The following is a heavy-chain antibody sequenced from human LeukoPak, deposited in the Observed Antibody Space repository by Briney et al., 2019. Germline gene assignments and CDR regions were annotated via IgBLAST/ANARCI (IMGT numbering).Heavy chain of an antibody. CDR1: GGSFSGYY. CDR3: ARRLTQYDCFDP. V-gene: IGHV4-34*01. J-gene: IGHJ5*02. Sequence: SETLSLTCVVYGGSFSGYYWNWIRQPPGKGLEWIGEINHSGSTNYNPSLKSRVTISVDTSKNQFSLKLSSVTAADTAVYYCARRLTQYDCFDPWGQGILVTVSS. D-gene: IGHD2-2*01. CDR2: INHSGST.